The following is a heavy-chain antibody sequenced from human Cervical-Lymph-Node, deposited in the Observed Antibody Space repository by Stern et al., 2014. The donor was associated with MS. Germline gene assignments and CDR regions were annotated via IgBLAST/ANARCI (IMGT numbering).Heavy chain of an antibody. D-gene: IGHD5-12*01. CDR3: ARLGGGNSGPLDH. CDR1: DLTLSSSY. V-gene: IGHV3-53*01. J-gene: IGHJ4*02. CDR2: ISSGYNSATT. Sequence: EVHLVESGGGLIQPGGSLRLSCSASDLTLSSSYMTWVRQTPGKGLEWVSTISSGYNSATTYYPDSVKGRFTVSRDNSKNTLYLQMNSLRVEDTAVYYCARLGGGNSGPLDHWGQGTLITVSS.